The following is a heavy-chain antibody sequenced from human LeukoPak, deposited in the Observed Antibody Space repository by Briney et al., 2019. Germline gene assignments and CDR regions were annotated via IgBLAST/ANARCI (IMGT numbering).Heavy chain of an antibody. CDR3: ARVSDTTGDPFDY. J-gene: IGHJ4*02. Sequence: SVKVSCKASGGTFSSYAISWVRQAPGQGLEWMERIIPILGIANYAQKFQGRVTITADKSTSTAYMELSSLRSEDTAVYYCARVSDTTGDPFDYWGQGTLVTVSS. D-gene: IGHD4-17*01. CDR2: IIPILGIA. CDR1: GGTFSSYA. V-gene: IGHV1-69*04.